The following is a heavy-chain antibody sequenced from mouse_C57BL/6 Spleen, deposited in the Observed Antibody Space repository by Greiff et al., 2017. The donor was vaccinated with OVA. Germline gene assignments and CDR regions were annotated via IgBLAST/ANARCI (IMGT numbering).Heavy chain of an antibody. Sequence: EVQRVESGAELVKPGASVKLSCTASGFNIKDYYMHWVKQRTEQGLEWIGRIDPEDGETKYAPKFQGKATITADTSSNTAYLQLSSLTSEDTAVYYCARRFPAGSYAMDYWGQGTSVTVSS. V-gene: IGHV14-2*01. CDR3: ARRFPAGSYAMDY. J-gene: IGHJ4*01. CDR2: IDPEDGET. CDR1: GFNIKDYY.